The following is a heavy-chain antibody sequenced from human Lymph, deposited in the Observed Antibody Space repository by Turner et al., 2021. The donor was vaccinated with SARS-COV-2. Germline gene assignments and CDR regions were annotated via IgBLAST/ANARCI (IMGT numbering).Heavy chain of an antibody. J-gene: IGHJ6*02. CDR1: GFTVSSYG. D-gene: IGHD5-12*01. Sequence: QVQLVESGGGVVRAGRSLRLSCPASGFTVSSYGMHWVRQAPGKGLEWVAVIWYDGSNKYYADSVKGRFTITRDNSKNTLYLQMNSLRAEDTAVYYCARVKGYNGYDLRYYYGMDVWGQGTTVTVSS. CDR2: IWYDGSNK. V-gene: IGHV3-33*01. CDR3: ARVKGYNGYDLRYYYGMDV.